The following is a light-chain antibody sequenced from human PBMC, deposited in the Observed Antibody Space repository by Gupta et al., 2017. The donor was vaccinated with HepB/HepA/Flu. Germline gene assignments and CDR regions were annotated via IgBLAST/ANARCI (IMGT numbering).Light chain of an antibody. Sequence: QSALTQPASVSGSPGPSLTISCTGTSSDVGGYNFVSWYQQHPDKAPKLMIYDVSNRPSGVSNRFSGSKSGNTASLTISGLQAEDEADYYCSSYTSRSTGVFGGGTKLTVL. CDR1: SSDVGGYNF. CDR3: SSYTSRSTGV. V-gene: IGLV2-14*03. CDR2: DVS. J-gene: IGLJ3*02.